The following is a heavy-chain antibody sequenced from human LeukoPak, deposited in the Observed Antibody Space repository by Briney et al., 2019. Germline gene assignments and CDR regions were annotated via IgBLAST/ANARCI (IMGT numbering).Heavy chain of an antibody. D-gene: IGHD3-3*01. Sequence: GGSLRLSCAASGFTFSAYNMNWVRQAPGEGLQWVSSLTRTSTYIYYADSVKGRFTISRDNANNSLYLQMDSLRAEDTAVYYCVRGWSGYYAIDYWGQGTLVTVSS. V-gene: IGHV3-21*01. J-gene: IGHJ4*02. CDR3: VRGWSGYYAIDY. CDR2: LTRTSTYI. CDR1: GFTFSAYN.